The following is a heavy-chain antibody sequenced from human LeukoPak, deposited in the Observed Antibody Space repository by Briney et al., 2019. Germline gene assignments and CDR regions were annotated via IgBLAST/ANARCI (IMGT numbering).Heavy chain of an antibody. V-gene: IGHV3-30*03. CDR1: GFTFSSYG. CDR2: TSYDGSNK. CDR3: ARLSNWRRQQLARLDY. D-gene: IGHD6-13*01. Sequence: QTGGSLRLSCTASGFTFSSYGMHWVRQAPGKGLEWVAITSYDGSNKNYADSVKGRFTISRDNSKNTLYLQMNSLRPEDTAVYYCARLSNWRRQQLARLDYWGQGTLVTVSS. J-gene: IGHJ4*02.